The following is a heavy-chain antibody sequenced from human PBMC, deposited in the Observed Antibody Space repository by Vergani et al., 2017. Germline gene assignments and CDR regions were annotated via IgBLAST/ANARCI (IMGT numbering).Heavy chain of an antibody. CDR2: IIPILGIA. Sequence: QVQLVQSGAEVKKPGSSVKVSCKASGGTFSSYTISWVRQAPGQGLEWMGRIIPILGIANYAQKFQGRVTITADKSTSTAYMGLSSLRSEDTAVYYCAGRGRWGKYDAFDIWGQGTMVTVSS. CDR3: AGRGRWGKYDAFDI. D-gene: IGHD7-27*01. J-gene: IGHJ3*02. CDR1: GGTFSSYT. V-gene: IGHV1-69*02.